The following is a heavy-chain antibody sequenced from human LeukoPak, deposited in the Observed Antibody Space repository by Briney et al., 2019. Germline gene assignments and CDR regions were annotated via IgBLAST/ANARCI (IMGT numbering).Heavy chain of an antibody. CDR2: ISGSGGST. D-gene: IGHD5-12*01. CDR3: AKAIVATTDSFDY. V-gene: IGHV3-23*01. Sequence: GGSPRLSCAASGFTFSSYAMSWVRQAPGKGLEWVSAISGSGGSTYYADSVKGRFTISRDNSKNTLYLQMNSLRAEDTAVYYCAKAIVATTDSFDYWGQGTLVTVSS. CDR1: GFTFSSYA. J-gene: IGHJ4*02.